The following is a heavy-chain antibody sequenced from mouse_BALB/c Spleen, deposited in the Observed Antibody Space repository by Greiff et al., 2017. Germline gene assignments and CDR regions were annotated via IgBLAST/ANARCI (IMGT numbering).Heavy chain of an antibody. J-gene: IGHJ3*01. D-gene: IGHD2-10*02. Sequence: VQLQQSGAELVRPGVSVKISCMGSGFTFTDYAMHWVKQSHAKSLEWIGVISTYYGDASYNQKFKGKATVTVDKSTSTTYMELARLTSEDSAIYYYARGYGNSQGWFAYWGQGTLVTVSA. CDR3: ARGYGNSQGWFAY. CDR2: ISTYYGDA. CDR1: GFTFTDYA. V-gene: IGHV1S137*01.